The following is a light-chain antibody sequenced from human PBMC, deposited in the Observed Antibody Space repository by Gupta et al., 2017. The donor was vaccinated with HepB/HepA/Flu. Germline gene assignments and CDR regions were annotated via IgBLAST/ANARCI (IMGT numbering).Light chain of an antibody. V-gene: IGLV2-23*02. J-gene: IGLJ3*02. CDR2: EVS. CDR1: SSDVGSYNI. Sequence: ALTQPASVSGSPGQSITTSCTGTSSDVGSYNIVSWYQQHPGKAPKLMIYEVSTRPSGVSNRFSGSKSVNTACLTISGLQADDEADYYCCSYAGSSTLVFGGVTKLTVL. CDR3: CSYAGSSTLV.